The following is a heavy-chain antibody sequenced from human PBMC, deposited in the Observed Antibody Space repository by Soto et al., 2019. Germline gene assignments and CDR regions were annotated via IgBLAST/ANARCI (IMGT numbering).Heavy chain of an antibody. CDR3: AREDSIIIPAVSDF. CDR2: VSKRDYK. V-gene: IGHV3-21*01. J-gene: IGHJ4*02. Sequence: GGSLRLSCVVSGFTFNNYGINWVRQAPGKGLEWVASVSKRDYKSYSDSVKGRFTISRDNAKNSVSLQMNTLRAEDTAVYYCAREDSIIIPAVSDFWGQGTLVTVSS. CDR1: GFTFNNYG. D-gene: IGHD2-2*01.